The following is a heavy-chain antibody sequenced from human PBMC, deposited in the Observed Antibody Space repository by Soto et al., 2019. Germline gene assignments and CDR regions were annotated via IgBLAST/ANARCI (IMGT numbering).Heavy chain of an antibody. CDR1: GASLKSRY. CDR3: ARDGLLEDYSCGLLDY. J-gene: IGHJ4*01. CDR2: IFSSGST. D-gene: IGHD3-3*01. V-gene: IGHV4-59*11. Sequence: SETLSLTCTVSGASLKSRYWNWVRQPPGKGLEWIGHIFSSGSTKYNPSLESRVTISIDASKNQFSLRLTSVTAADTAVYYCARDGLLEDYSCGLLDYWGQGSLVTVSS.